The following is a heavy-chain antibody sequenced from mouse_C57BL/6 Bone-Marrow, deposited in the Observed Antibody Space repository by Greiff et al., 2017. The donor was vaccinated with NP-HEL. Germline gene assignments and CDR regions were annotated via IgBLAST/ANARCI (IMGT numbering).Heavy chain of an antibody. D-gene: IGHD2-10*02. Sequence: VQLVESGAELARPGASVKMSCKASGYTFTSYTMHWVKQRPGQGLEWIGYINPSSGYTKYNQKFKDKATLTADKSSSTAYMQLSSLTSEDSAVYYCARSYSMAWFAYWGQGTLVTVSA. CDR3: ARSYSMAWFAY. CDR2: INPSSGYT. V-gene: IGHV1-4*01. J-gene: IGHJ3*01. CDR1: GYTFTSYT.